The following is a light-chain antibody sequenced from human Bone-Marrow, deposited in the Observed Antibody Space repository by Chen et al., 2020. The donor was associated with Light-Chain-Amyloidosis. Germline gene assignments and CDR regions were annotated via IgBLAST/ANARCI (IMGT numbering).Light chain of an antibody. CDR2: DGD. V-gene: IGLV2-14*03. CDR3: SSYTSTSTIYV. J-gene: IGLJ1*01. CDR1: NNAVGHYIY. Sequence: SALTQPASVSGSPGQSITIPCTGTNNAVGHYIYFSWYQQHPGKAPKLIIYDGDNRPSGVSNRFSGSKSGNTASLTISGLQAGDEADYYCSSYTSTSTIYVFGTGTKVTVL.